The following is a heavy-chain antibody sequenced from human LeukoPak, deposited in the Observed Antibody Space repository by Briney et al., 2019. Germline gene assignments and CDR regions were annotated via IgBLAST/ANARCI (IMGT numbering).Heavy chain of an antibody. D-gene: IGHD3-10*01. J-gene: IGHJ4*02. CDR3: ARVTLVRKVIMREIDY. Sequence: GGSLRLSCAASGFTFSSYSMNWVRQAPGKGLEWVSVISSSSYYIYYADSVKGRFTISRDNAKNSLYLQMSGLRAEDTAVYYCARVTLVRKVIMREIDYWGQGTLVTVSS. V-gene: IGHV3-21*01. CDR2: ISSSSYYI. CDR1: GFTFSSYS.